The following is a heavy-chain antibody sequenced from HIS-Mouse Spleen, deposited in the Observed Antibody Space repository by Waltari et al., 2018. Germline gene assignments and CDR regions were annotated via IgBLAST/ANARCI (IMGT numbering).Heavy chain of an antibody. CDR2: IYYSGST. CDR3: ARALIVVAYNWFDP. CDR1: GGSISSGCYY. V-gene: IGHV4-31*03. J-gene: IGHJ5*02. D-gene: IGHD3-22*01. Sequence: QVQLQESGPGLVKPSQTLSLTCTVSGGSISSGCYYWRWIRQHPGKGLEWIGYIYYSGSTYYNPSLKSRVTISVDTSKNQFSLKLSSVTAADTAVYYCARALIVVAYNWFDPWGQGTLVTVSS.